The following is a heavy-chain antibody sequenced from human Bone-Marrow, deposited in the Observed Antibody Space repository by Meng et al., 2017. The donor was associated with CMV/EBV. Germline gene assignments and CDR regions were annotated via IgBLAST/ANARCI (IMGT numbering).Heavy chain of an antibody. D-gene: IGHD4-11*01. CDR2: IYSGGST. Sequence: GGSLRLSCAASGFTFRNYWMSWVRQAPGKGLEWVSVIYSGGSTYYADSVKGRFTISRDNSKNTLYLQMNSLRAEDTAVYYCARATVYWGQGTLVTVSS. CDR1: GFTFRNYW. V-gene: IGHV3-66*02. J-gene: IGHJ4*02. CDR3: ARATVY.